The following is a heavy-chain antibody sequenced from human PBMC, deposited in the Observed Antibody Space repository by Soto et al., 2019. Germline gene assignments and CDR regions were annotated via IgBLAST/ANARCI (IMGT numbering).Heavy chain of an antibody. CDR2: IYYSGST. Sequence: SETLSLTCTVSGGSISSYYWSWIRQPPGKGLEWIGYIYYSGSTNYNPSLKSRVTISVDTSKNQFSLKLSSVTAADTAVYYCARQSDYDILTGYYYFVYWGQGTLVTVSS. CDR3: ARQSDYDILTGYYYFVY. V-gene: IGHV4-59*01. J-gene: IGHJ4*02. CDR1: GGSISSYY. D-gene: IGHD3-9*01.